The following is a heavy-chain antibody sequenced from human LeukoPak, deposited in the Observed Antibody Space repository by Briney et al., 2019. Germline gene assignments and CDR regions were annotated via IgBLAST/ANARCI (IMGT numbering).Heavy chain of an antibody. CDR1: GFTVSSNY. D-gene: IGHD2-15*01. J-gene: IGHJ5*02. V-gene: IGHV3-66*01. Sequence: GGSLRLSCAASGFTVSSNYMSWVRQAPGKGLEWVSVIYSGGSTYYADSVKGRFTISRDNSKNTLYLQMNSLRAEDTAVYYCARELGYCSGGSCFRNNWFDPWGQGTLVTVSS. CDR3: ARELGYCSGGSCFRNNWFDP. CDR2: IYSGGST.